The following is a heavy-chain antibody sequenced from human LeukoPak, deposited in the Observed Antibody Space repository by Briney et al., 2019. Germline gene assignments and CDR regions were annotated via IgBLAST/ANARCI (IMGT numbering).Heavy chain of an antibody. J-gene: IGHJ4*02. D-gene: IGHD2-2*01. V-gene: IGHV3-21*01. CDR3: ARDGGYCSSTSCYYFDY. CDR1: RFTFSSYS. CDR2: ISSSSSYI. Sequence: GGSLRLSCAASRFTFSSYSMNWVRQAPGKGLEWVSSISSSSSYIYYADSVKGRFTISRDNAKNSLYLQMNSLRAEDTAVYYCARDGGYCSSTSCYYFDYWGQGTLVTVSS.